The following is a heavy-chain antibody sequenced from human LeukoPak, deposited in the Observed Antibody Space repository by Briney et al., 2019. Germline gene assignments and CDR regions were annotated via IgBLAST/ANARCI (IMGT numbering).Heavy chain of an antibody. CDR3: ASAKFDY. CDR2: ITNSSNNI. J-gene: IGHJ4*02. CDR1: GFTFSSYA. V-gene: IGHV3-48*04. Sequence: GGSLRLSCAASGFTFSSYAMSWVRQAPGKGLEWVSYITNSSNNIYYADSVKGRFTASRDNAKNSLYLQMNSLRAEDTAAYYCASAKFDYWGQGTLVTVSS.